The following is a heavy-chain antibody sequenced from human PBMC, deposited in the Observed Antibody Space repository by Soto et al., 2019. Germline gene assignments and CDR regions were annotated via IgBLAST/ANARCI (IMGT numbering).Heavy chain of an antibody. CDR3: ARVGRLNLIAAAGQLDY. V-gene: IGHV3-20*04. J-gene: IGHJ4*02. CDR2: INWNGGST. D-gene: IGHD6-13*01. CDR1: GFTFGDYG. Sequence: GGSLRLSCAASGFTFGDYGMSWVRQAPGKGLEWVSGINWNGGSTGYADSVKGRFTISRDNAKNSLYLQMNSLRAEDTALYYCARVGRLNLIAAAGQLDYWGQGTLVTVSS.